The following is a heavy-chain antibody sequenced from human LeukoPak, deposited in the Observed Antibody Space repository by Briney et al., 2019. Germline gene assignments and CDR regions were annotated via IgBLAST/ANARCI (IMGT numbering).Heavy chain of an antibody. CDR3: AGARITYYDFWSGYSLFDY. CDR2: IYYSGST. J-gene: IGHJ4*02. Sequence: SETLSLTCTVSGGSISSSSYYCGWIRQPPGKGLEWIGSIYYSGSTYYNPSLKSRVTISVDTSKNQFSLKLSSVTAADTAVYYCAGARITYYDFWSGYSLFDYWGQGTLVTVSS. V-gene: IGHV4-39*01. CDR1: GGSISSSSYY. D-gene: IGHD3-3*01.